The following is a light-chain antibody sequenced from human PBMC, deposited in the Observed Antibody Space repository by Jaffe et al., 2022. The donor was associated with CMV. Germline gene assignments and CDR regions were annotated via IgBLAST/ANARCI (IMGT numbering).Light chain of an antibody. J-gene: IGLJ1*01. CDR2: DVS. CDR1: SSDVGGYDF. Sequence: QSALTQPASVSGSPGQSITISCTGTSSDVGGYDFVSWYQQHPGKAPKLLIFDVSIRPSGVSNRFSGSKSGNTASLTISGLQTEDEADYYCSSDTSTNTQVFGSGTKVTV. CDR3: SSDTSTNTQV. V-gene: IGLV2-14*03.